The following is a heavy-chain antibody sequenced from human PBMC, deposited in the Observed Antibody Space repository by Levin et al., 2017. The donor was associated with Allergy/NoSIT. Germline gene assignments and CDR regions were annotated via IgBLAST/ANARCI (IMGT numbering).Heavy chain of an antibody. Sequence: PSETLSLTCSVSGGSISSNSYHWGWIRQPPGKGLEWIGTIYYTGITYHNPSLKSRVTVSVDTSKNQFSLKLRSVTAADTAVYYCARPRYLDAFDIWGQGTMVIVSS. D-gene: IGHD1-26*01. CDR2: IYYTGIT. V-gene: IGHV4-39*01. J-gene: IGHJ3*02. CDR1: GGSISSNSYH. CDR3: ARPRYLDAFDI.